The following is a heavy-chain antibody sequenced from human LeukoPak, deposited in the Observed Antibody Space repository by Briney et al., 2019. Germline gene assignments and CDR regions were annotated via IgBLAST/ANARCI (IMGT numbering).Heavy chain of an antibody. CDR3: AKGGAQYCSSTSCYQGMDV. CDR2: ISGSGGST. V-gene: IGHV3-23*01. CDR1: GFTFSSYA. J-gene: IGHJ6*02. D-gene: IGHD2-2*01. Sequence: PGGSLRLSCAASGFTFSSYAMSWVRQAPGKGLEWVSAISGSGGSTYYADSVKGRFTISRDNSKNTLYLQMNSLRAEDTAVYYCAKGGAQYCSSTSCYQGMDVWGQGTTVTVSS.